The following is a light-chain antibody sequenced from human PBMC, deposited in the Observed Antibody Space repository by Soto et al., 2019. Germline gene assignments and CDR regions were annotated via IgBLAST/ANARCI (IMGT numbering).Light chain of an antibody. J-gene: IGKJ3*01. Sequence: EIVLTQSPGTLSLSPGERATLSCRASQSVSSSYLAWYQQKPGQAPRLLIYGASSRATGIPDRFSGSGSGTDFPLTISRLEPEDFAVYYCQQYVNSPLTFGPGTKVDMK. CDR1: QSVSSSY. V-gene: IGKV3-20*01. CDR2: GAS. CDR3: QQYVNSPLT.